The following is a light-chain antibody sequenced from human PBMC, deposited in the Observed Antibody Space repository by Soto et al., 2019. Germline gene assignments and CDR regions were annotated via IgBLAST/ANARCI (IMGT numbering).Light chain of an antibody. CDR3: QQSYTTPRLS. Sequence: DIQLTQSPSFLSASVGDRVTITCRASQGISTYLAWYQQKPGKAPKLLIYDASTLQSGVPSRFSGSGSGTEFTLTISSLQPEDFATYYCQQSYTTPRLSFGGGTRVEFK. CDR1: QGISTY. J-gene: IGKJ4*01. V-gene: IGKV1-9*01. CDR2: DAS.